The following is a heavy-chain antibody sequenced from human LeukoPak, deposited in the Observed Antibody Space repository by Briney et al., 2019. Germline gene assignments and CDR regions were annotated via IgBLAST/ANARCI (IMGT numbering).Heavy chain of an antibody. CDR2: IYTSGST. V-gene: IGHV4-61*02. Sequence: SQTLSLTCTVSGGSISSGSYYLSWIRQPAGKGLEWIGRIYTSGSTNYNPSLKSRVTISVDTSKNQFSLKLSSVTAADTAVYYCARGVYDFWSGYPTWAGDYYYYYMDVWGKGTTVTVSS. CDR3: ARGVYDFWSGYPTWAGDYYYYYMDV. D-gene: IGHD3-3*01. CDR1: GGSISSGSYY. J-gene: IGHJ6*03.